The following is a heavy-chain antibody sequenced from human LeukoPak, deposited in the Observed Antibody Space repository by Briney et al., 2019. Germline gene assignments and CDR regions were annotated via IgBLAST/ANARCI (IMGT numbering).Heavy chain of an antibody. Sequence: GGPLRLSCAASGFTFSSYAMSWVRQAPGKGLEWVSAISGSGGSTYYADSVKGRFTISRDNSKNTLYLQMNSLRAEDTAVYYCAKAFMIVVVISRKDNYFDYWGQGTLVTVSS. CDR2: ISGSGGST. V-gene: IGHV3-23*01. D-gene: IGHD3-22*01. J-gene: IGHJ4*02. CDR1: GFTFSSYA. CDR3: AKAFMIVVVISRKDNYFDY.